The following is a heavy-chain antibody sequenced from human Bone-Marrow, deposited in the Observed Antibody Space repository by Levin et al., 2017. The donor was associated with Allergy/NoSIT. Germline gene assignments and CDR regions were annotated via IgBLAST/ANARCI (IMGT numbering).Heavy chain of an antibody. D-gene: IGHD1-1*01. V-gene: IGHV4-39*01. Sequence: PSETLSLTCTVSGDSISSIRYYWVWIRQPPGKGLEWIGSLYHTGTTYYNPSPKSRVTISVDTSKNQFSLRLSSLTAADTAVFYCARLHVVQDAFDIWGQGTMVTVSS. CDR3: ARLHVVQDAFDI. CDR2: LYHTGTT. J-gene: IGHJ3*02. CDR1: GDSISSIRYY.